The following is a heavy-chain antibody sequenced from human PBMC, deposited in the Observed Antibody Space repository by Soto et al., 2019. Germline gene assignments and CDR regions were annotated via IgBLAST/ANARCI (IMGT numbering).Heavy chain of an antibody. CDR1: GFTFSSYS. CDR3: ARDRIWFGEFSYYYYGMDV. CDR2: ISSSSSYI. Sequence: PGGSLRLSCAASGFTFSSYSMNWVRQAPGKGLEWVSSISSSSSYIYYADSVKGRFTISRDNAKNSLYLQMNSLRAEDTAVYYCARDRIWFGEFSYYYYGMDVWGQGTTVTVSS. V-gene: IGHV3-21*01. D-gene: IGHD3-10*01. J-gene: IGHJ6*02.